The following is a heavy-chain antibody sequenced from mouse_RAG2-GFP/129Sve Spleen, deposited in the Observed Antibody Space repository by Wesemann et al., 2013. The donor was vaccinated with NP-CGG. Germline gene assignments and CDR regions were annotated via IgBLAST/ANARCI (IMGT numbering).Heavy chain of an antibody. CDR3: TRSREGAWFAY. CDR1: GYTFTSYW. CDR2: IYPGNSDT. Sequence: EVQLQQSGTVLARPGASVKMSCKASGYTFTSYWMHWVKQRPGQGLEWIGAIYPGNSDTSYNQKFKGKAKLTAVTSTSTAYMELSSLTNEDSAVYYCTRSREGAWFAYWGQGTLVTVSA. V-gene: IGHV1-5*01. J-gene: IGHJ3*01.